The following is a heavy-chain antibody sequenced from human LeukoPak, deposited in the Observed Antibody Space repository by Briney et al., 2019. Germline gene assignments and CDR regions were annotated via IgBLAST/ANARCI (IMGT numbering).Heavy chain of an antibody. D-gene: IGHD6-19*01. CDR3: ARDSSGTHPPSSPRPYTYYGMDV. CDR2: IIPILGIA. CDR1: GGTFSSYA. V-gene: IGHV1-69*04. J-gene: IGHJ6*02. Sequence: GASVKVSCKASGGTFSSYAISWVRQAPGQGLEWMGRIIPILGIANYAQKFQGRVTITADKSTSTAYMELSSLRSEDTAVYYCARDSSGTHPPSSPRPYTYYGMDVWGQGTTVTVSS.